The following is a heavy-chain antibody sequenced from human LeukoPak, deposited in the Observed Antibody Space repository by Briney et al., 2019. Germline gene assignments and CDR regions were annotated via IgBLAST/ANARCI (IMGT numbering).Heavy chain of an antibody. CDR3: ARDSSSWYGDAGFDP. J-gene: IGHJ5*02. CDR2: ISAYNGNT. CDR1: GYTFTGYY. D-gene: IGHD6-13*01. Sequence: ASVTVSCKASGYTFTGYYMHWVRQAPGQGLEWMGWISAYNGNTNYAQKLQGRVTMTTDTPTSTAYMELRSLRSDDTAVYYCARDSSSWYGDAGFDPWGQGTLVTVSS. V-gene: IGHV1-18*04.